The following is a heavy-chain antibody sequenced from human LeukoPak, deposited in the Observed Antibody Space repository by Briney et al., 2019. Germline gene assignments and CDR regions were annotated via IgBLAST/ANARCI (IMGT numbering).Heavy chain of an antibody. CDR3: ARGASYDFWSGYPYYFDY. CDR2: IIPIFGTA. J-gene: IGHJ4*02. CDR1: GGTFSSYA. D-gene: IGHD3-3*01. V-gene: IGHV1-69*13. Sequence: ASVKVSCKASGGTFSSYAISWVRQAPGQGLEWMGGIIPIFGTANYAQKFQGRVTITADESTSTAYMELSSLRSEDTAVYYCARGASYDFWSGYPYYFDYWGQRTLVTVSS.